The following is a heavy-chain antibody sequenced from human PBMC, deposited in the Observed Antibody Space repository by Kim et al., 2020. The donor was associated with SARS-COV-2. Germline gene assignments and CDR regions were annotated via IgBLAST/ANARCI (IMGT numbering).Heavy chain of an antibody. Sequence: ASVKVSCKASGYTFTSYYMHWVRQAPGQGLEWMGIINPSGGSTSYAQKFQGRVTMTRDTSTSTVYMELSSLRSEDTAVYYCARDKWGNTAMAEPTNSRAWFDPWGQGTLVTVSS. CDR2: INPSGGST. J-gene: IGHJ5*02. CDR1: GYTFTSYY. D-gene: IGHD5-18*01. CDR3: ARDKWGNTAMAEPTNSRAWFDP. V-gene: IGHV1-46*01.